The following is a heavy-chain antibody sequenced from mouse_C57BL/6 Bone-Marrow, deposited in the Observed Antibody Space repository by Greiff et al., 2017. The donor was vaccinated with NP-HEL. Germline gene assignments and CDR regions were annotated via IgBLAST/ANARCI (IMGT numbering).Heavy chain of an antibody. CDR1: GFSLTSYG. V-gene: IGHV2-6-1*01. J-gene: IGHJ3*01. Sequence: VNVVESGPGLVAPSQSLSITCTVSGFSLTSYGVHWVRQPPGKGLEWLVVIWSDGSTTYNSALKSRLRISKDNSKSQVFLKMNSLQTDDTAMYYCARHYDYDEAWFAYWGQGTLVTVSA. CDR3: ARHYDYDEAWFAY. CDR2: IWSDGST. D-gene: IGHD2-4*01.